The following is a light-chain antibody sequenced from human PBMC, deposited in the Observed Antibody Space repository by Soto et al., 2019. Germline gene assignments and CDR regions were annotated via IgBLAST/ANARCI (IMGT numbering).Light chain of an antibody. CDR2: SNS. CDR1: SSNIGAGYD. Sequence: QSVLTQPPSVSGAPGQRVTISCTGSSSNIGAGYDVHWYQQLPGTAPKLLIYSNSNRPSGVPDRFSGSKSGTSASLAITGLQAGDEADYYCQSYDSSLSGVVFCGGTKLTVL. V-gene: IGLV1-40*01. J-gene: IGLJ2*01. CDR3: QSYDSSLSGVV.